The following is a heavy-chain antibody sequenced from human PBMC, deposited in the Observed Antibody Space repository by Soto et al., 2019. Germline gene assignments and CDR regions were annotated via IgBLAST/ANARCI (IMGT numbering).Heavy chain of an antibody. J-gene: IGHJ6*02. CDR1: GGSISSSNW. CDR3: ARDVRTTVVTSDYYYYYGMDV. D-gene: IGHD4-17*01. Sequence: PSETLSLTCAVSGGSISSSNWWSWVRQPPGKGLEWIGEIYHSGSTNYNPSLKSRVTISVDKSKNQFSLKLSSVTAADTAVYYCARDVRTTVVTSDYYYYYGMDVWGQGTTVTVSS. CDR2: IYHSGST. V-gene: IGHV4-4*02.